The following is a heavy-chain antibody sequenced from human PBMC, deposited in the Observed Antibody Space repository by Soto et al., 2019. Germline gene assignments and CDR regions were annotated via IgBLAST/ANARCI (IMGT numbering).Heavy chain of an antibody. J-gene: IGHJ6*02. CDR1: GYTFPSYG. CDR3: ARDEGGEYSSAPNYYYYGMDV. Sequence: ASVKVSCKASGYTFPSYGISWVRQAPGQGLEWMGWISAYNGNTNYAQKLQGRVTMTTDTSTSTAYMELRSLRSDDTAVYYCARDEGGEYSSAPNYYYYGMDVWGQGTTVTVSS. CDR2: ISAYNGNT. V-gene: IGHV1-18*01. D-gene: IGHD6-6*01.